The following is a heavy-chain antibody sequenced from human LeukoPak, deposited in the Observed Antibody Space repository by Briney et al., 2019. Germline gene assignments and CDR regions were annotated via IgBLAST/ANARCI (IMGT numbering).Heavy chain of an antibody. CDR3: ARGVVPAAIVPYYYYMDV. J-gene: IGHJ6*03. V-gene: IGHV1-69*13. CDR2: IIPIFGTA. Sequence: SVKVSCKASGYTFTSYDINWVRQATGQGLEWMGWIIPIFGTANYAQKFQGRVTITADESTSTAYMELSSLRSEDTAVYYCARGVVPAAIVPYYYYMDVWGKGTTVTVSS. CDR1: GYTFTSYD. D-gene: IGHD2-2*01.